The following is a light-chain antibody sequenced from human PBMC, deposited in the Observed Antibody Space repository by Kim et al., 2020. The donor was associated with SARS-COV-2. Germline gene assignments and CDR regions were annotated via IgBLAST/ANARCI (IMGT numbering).Light chain of an antibody. V-gene: IGLV6-57*04. CDR1: SGSIASNY. Sequence: NFMLTQPHSVSESPGKTVTISCTRSSGSIASNYVQWYQQRPGSAPTTVIYEDNQRPSGVPDRFSGSIDSSSNSASLTISGLKTEDEADYYCQSYDISNVIFGGGTQLTVL. CDR2: EDN. CDR3: QSYDISNVI. J-gene: IGLJ2*01.